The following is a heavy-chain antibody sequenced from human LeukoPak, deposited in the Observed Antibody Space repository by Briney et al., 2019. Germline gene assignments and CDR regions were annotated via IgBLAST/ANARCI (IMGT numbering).Heavy chain of an antibody. V-gene: IGHV3-21*01. Sequence: GGSLRLSCAASGFTFSSYSMNWVRQAPGKGLEWVSSISSSSSYIYYADSVKGRFTISRDNAKNSLYLQMNSLRAEDTAVYYCRVGGDYYGSGSFDYWGQGTLVTVSS. J-gene: IGHJ4*02. CDR3: RVGGDYYGSGSFDY. CDR1: GFTFSSYS. CDR2: ISSSSSYI. D-gene: IGHD3-10*01.